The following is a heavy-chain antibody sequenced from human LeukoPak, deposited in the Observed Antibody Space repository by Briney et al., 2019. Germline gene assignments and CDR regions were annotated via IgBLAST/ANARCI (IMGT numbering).Heavy chain of an antibody. CDR1: GFTFSSYA. D-gene: IGHD5-18*01. Sequence: PGGSLRLSCAASGFTFSSYAMSCVRQAPGKGLEWVSAISGSGGSTYYADSVKGRFTISRDNSKNTLYLQMNSLRAEDTAVYYCARVRDTAMVSAFDYWGQGTLVTVSS. V-gene: IGHV3-23*01. J-gene: IGHJ4*02. CDR3: ARVRDTAMVSAFDY. CDR2: ISGSGGST.